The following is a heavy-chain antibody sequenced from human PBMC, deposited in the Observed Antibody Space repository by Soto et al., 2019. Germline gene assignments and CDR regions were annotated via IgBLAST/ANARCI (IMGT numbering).Heavy chain of an antibody. V-gene: IGHV3-23*01. CDR1: GFTFWSYS. J-gene: IGHJ6*03. CDR3: AKPPFLSDIVVPMDV. D-gene: IGHD2-2*01. CDR2: ISGSGGST. Sequence: GGFPRLSCAAPGFTFWSYSLSWGRQGPGKGLEWVSAISGSGGSTYYADSVKGRFTISRDNSKNTLYLQMNSLRAEDTAVYYCAKPPFLSDIVVPMDVWGKGTTVTVSS.